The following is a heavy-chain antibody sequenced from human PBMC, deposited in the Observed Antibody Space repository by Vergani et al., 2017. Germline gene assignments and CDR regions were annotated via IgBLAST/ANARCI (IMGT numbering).Heavy chain of an antibody. CDR2: INPSGGST. CDR1: GYTFTSYY. Sequence: QVQLVQSGAEVKKPGASVKVSCKASGYTFTSYYMHWVRQAPGQGLEWMGIINPSGGSTSYAQKFQGRVTMTRDTSTSTVYMELSSLSSVTAADTAVYYCANRDPLEGAAAGTWWFDPWGQGTLVTVSS. J-gene: IGHJ5*02. CDR3: ANRDPLEGAAAGTWWFDP. V-gene: IGHV1-46*01. D-gene: IGHD6-13*01.